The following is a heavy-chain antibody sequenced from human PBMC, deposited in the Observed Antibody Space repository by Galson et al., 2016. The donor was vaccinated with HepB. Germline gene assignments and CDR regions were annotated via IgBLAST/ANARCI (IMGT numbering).Heavy chain of an antibody. Sequence: TLSLTCTVSGASISSGGYYWSWIRQHPGKGLEWIGYFYYSGHTYYTSSLKSRLTISVDTSKNEISLKLSSVTAADTAVYYCARSSRGVHAFDIWGQGAMVTVSS. J-gene: IGHJ3*02. CDR1: GASISSGGYY. CDR3: ARSSRGVHAFDI. V-gene: IGHV4-31*03. CDR2: FYYSGHT.